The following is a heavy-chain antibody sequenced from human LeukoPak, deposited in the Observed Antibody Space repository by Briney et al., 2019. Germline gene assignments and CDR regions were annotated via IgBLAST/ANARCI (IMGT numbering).Heavy chain of an antibody. Sequence: SVKVSCKASGYSFSSYDINWVRQAAGQGLEGMGWMNPKTGNTGFSQKFQGRVTITRDTSISTAYMELSRLTSEDTGVYYCTRGLPRDGLVVIAAANEYWGQGSLVTVSS. CDR2: MNPKTGNT. D-gene: IGHD2-2*01. CDR1: GYSFSSYD. V-gene: IGHV1-8*03. J-gene: IGHJ4*02. CDR3: TRGLPRDGLVVIAAANEY.